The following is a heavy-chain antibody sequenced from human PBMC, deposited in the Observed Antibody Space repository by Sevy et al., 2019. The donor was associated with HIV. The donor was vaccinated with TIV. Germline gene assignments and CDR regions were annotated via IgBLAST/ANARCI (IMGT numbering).Heavy chain of an antibody. CDR1: GFTFSSYA. V-gene: IGHV3-23*01. J-gene: IGHJ3*02. Sequence: GGSLRLSCAASGFTFSSYAMSWVRQAPGKGLEWVSAISGRGGSTYYTDSVKGRFTISRDNSKNTLYLQMNSLRAEDTAVYYCAKNLGVVVAATGHSAFDIWGQGTMVTVSS. D-gene: IGHD2-15*01. CDR2: ISGRGGST. CDR3: AKNLGVVVAATGHSAFDI.